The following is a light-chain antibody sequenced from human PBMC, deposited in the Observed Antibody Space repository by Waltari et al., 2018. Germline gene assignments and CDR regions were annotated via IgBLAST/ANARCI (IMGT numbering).Light chain of an antibody. Sequence: QLVLTQSPSASASLGASVKLTCTLSSGHRRNVIASHQQQAEKGPRYLMKVNSDGSHSKGDDIPDRFSGSSSGAERYLTISSVQSEDEADYYCQTGGHGTWVFGGGTKLTVL. CDR2: VNSDGSH. J-gene: IGLJ3*02. V-gene: IGLV4-69*01. CDR1: SGHRRNV. CDR3: QTGGHGTWV.